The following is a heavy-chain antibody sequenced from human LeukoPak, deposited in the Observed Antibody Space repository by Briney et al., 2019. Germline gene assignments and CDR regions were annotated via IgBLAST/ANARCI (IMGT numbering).Heavy chain of an antibody. V-gene: IGHV3-11*03. CDR2: ISSTSDYT. D-gene: IGHD2-2*01. CDR3: AGPTCLRGGYCSTNC. Sequence: KTRGSRRLSCAASGFTFSDYHMSWIRQAPGKGLEWVSYISSTSDYTHYADSVKGRFTVYRDNARKSLFLQMDSLRVEDTALYYCAGPTCLRGGYCSTNCWGQGILVSVSS. J-gene: IGHJ4*02. CDR1: GFTFSDYH.